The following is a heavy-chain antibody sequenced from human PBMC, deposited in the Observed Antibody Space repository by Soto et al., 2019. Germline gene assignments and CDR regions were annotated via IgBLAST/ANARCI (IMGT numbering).Heavy chain of an antibody. CDR2: ISYDGSNK. CDR1: GFTFSSYG. CDR3: ARLSRGWLFDF. D-gene: IGHD6-19*01. Sequence: GGSLRLSCAASGFTFSSYGMHWVRQAPGKGLEWVAVISYDGSNKYYADSVKGRFTISRDNSNNTLYLQMNSLRAEDTAVYYCARLSRGWLFDFWGQGTLVTVSS. V-gene: IGHV3-30*03. J-gene: IGHJ4*02.